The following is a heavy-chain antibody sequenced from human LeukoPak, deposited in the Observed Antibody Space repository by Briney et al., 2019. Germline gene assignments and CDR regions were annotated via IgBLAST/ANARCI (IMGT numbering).Heavy chain of an antibody. Sequence: GGSLRLSCAASGFTFDDYAMHWVRQAPGKGLEWVSGISWNSGSIGCADSVKGRFTISRDNAKNSLYLQMNSLRAEDTALYYCAKDIHGSGSYLGYWGQGTLVTVSS. CDR1: GFTFDDYA. J-gene: IGHJ4*02. CDR2: ISWNSGSI. V-gene: IGHV3-9*01. CDR3: AKDIHGSGSYLGY. D-gene: IGHD3-10*01.